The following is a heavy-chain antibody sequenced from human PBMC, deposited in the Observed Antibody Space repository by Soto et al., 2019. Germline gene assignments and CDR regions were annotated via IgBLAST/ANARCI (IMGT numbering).Heavy chain of an antibody. CDR3: ARDRIAGSKYYYGMDV. CDR2: IIPIFGTE. J-gene: IGHJ6*02. V-gene: IGHV1-69*01. CDR1: GGTFSSYA. Sequence: QVQRVQSWAEVKKPGSSVRVSCKASGGTFSSYAISWVRQAPGQGLEWMGGIIPIFGTENYAQKFQGRVTITADESTSTAYMELSSLRSEDTAVYYCARDRIAGSKYYYGMDVWGQGTTVTVSS. D-gene: IGHD6-13*01.